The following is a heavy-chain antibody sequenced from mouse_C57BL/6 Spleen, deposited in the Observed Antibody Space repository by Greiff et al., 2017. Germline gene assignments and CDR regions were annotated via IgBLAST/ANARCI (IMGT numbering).Heavy chain of an antibody. V-gene: IGHV1-50*01. CDR1: GYTFTSYW. Sequence: QVQLQQPGAELVKPGASVKLSCKASGYTFTSYWMQWVKQRPGQGLEWIGEIDPSDSYTNYNQKFKGKATLTVDTSSSTAYMQLSSLTSEDSAVYYCARGSFNSNFDYWGQGTTLTVSS. D-gene: IGHD1-3*01. CDR2: IDPSDSYT. J-gene: IGHJ2*01. CDR3: ARGSFNSNFDY.